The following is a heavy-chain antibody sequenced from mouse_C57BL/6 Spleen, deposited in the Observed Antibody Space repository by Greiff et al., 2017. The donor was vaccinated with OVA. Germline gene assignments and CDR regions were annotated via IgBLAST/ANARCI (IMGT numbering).Heavy chain of an antibody. CDR1: GYTFPSYG. D-gene: IGHD1-1*01. Sequence: VKLQQSGAELARPGASVKLSCKASGYTFPSYGISWVKQRTGQGLEWIGEIYPRSGNTYYNEQFKGKATLTADKSYSTAYMELRSLTSEDSAVYFCARYYGSSYGYAMDYWGQGTSVTVSS. CDR2: IYPRSGNT. CDR3: ARYYGSSYGYAMDY. V-gene: IGHV1-81*01. J-gene: IGHJ4*01.